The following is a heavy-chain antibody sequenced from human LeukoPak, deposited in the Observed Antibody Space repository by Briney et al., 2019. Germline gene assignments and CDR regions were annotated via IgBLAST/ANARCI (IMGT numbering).Heavy chain of an antibody. D-gene: IGHD5-24*01. V-gene: IGHV1-2*02. CDR1: GYTFTSYG. Sequence: EASVKVSCKASGYTFTSYGISWVRQAPGQGLEWMGWINPGSGGTNYAQKFQGRVTMTRDTSISTASMELRRLRSDDTAIYYCARDRSNYGHKQGVGYWGQGTLVTVSS. CDR2: INPGSGGT. CDR3: ARDRSNYGHKQGVGY. J-gene: IGHJ4*02.